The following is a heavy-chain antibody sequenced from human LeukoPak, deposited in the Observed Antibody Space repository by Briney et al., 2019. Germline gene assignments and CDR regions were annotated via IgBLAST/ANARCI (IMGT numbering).Heavy chain of an antibody. CDR2: INHSGST. D-gene: IGHD5-18*01. CDR1: GGSFSGYY. Sequence: SETLSLTCAVYGGSFSGYYWSWIRQPPGKGLEWIGEINHSGSTNYNPSLKSRVTISVDTSKNQFPLKLSSVTAADTAVYYCARKMSSGYSYGDYYYYYGMDVWGQGTTVTVSS. V-gene: IGHV4-34*01. J-gene: IGHJ6*02. CDR3: ARKMSSGYSYGDYYYYYGMDV.